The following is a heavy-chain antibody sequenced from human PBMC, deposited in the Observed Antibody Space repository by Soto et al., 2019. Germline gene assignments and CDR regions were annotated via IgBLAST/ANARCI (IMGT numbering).Heavy chain of an antibody. V-gene: IGHV3-48*03. CDR3: ARERASIYYYYGMDV. CDR1: GFTFSSYE. Sequence: GGSVRLSCAASGFTFSSYEMNWVRQAPGKGLEPVSYISSGGSTIYYADSVKCRFTISRENAKKSLYLQMNRLRAEDTAVYYCARERASIYYYYGMDVGRQGTTVTVSS. J-gene: IGHJ6*02. CDR2: ISSGGSTI.